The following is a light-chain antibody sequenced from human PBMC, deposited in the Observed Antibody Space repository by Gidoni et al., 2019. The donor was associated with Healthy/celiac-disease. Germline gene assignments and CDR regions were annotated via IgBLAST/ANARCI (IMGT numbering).Light chain of an antibody. Sequence: QSVLTQPPSASGAPGQRVTISCTGSSSNIGAGYDVHWYQQLPGTAPKLLTYGNSNRPSGVPDRFSGSKSGTSASLAITGLQAEDEADYYCQSYDSSLSGRVVFGGGTKLTVL. CDR1: SSNIGAGYD. CDR2: GNS. J-gene: IGLJ2*01. V-gene: IGLV1-40*01. CDR3: QSYDSSLSGRVV.